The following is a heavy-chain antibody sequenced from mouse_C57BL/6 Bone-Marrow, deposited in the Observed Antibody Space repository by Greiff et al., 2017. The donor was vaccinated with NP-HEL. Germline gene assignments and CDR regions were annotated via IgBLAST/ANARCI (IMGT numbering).Heavy chain of an antibody. Sequence: QVQLQQSGAELVKPGASVKLSCKASGYTFTSYWMQWVKQRPGQGLEWIGEIDPSDSYTNYNQKFKGKATLTVDTSSSTAYMQLSSLTSEDSAVYYCVNGYPFDYWGQGTTLTVSS. CDR2: IDPSDSYT. J-gene: IGHJ2*01. CDR1: GYTFTSYW. CDR3: VNGYPFDY. D-gene: IGHD2-2*01. V-gene: IGHV1-50*01.